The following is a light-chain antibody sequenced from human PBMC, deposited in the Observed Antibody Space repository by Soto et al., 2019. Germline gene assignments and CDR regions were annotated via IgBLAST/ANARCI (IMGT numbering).Light chain of an antibody. J-gene: IGLJ1*01. CDR1: SSDVGGYKY. V-gene: IGLV2-14*01. CDR2: DVS. Sequence: QSALTHPASVSGSPGQSITISCTGTSSDVGGYKYVSWYQQHPGKSPKLMIYDVSNRPSGVSNRFSGSKSGNTASLTISGLQAEDEADYYCSSYTSSRLYVFGPGTKLTVL. CDR3: SSYTSSRLYV.